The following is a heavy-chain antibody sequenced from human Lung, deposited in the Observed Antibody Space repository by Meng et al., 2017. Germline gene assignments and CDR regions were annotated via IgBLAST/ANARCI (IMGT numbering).Heavy chain of an antibody. CDR3: ARDEDISAAGKLFGDY. CDR2: INPKSGDT. V-gene: IGHV1-2*06. CDR1: GYTFTSYA. Sequence: QVQLWSSGSELKKPGASVKVSCKASGYTFTSYAMNWVRQAPGQGLEWMGRINPKSGDTHYAQKFQARVTMAGDTSISTAYMELSGLRSDDTAMYYCARDEDISAAGKLFGDYWGQGTLVTVSS. D-gene: IGHD6-25*01. J-gene: IGHJ4*02.